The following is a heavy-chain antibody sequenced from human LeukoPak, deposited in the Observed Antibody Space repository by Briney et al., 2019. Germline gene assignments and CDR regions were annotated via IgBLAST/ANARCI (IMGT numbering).Heavy chain of an antibody. CDR3: ARTLTRYDCFDP. CDR2: TYYRSTWYN. D-gene: IGHD1-1*01. V-gene: IGHV6-1*01. Sequence: SQTLSLTCAISGDSVSSNSVTWNWIRQSPSRGLEWLGRTYYRSTWYNDNAVSVRGQKPVNPATSKNQFSLHLKSVTPKDTAVYYCARTLTRYDCFDPWGQGILVTVSS. J-gene: IGHJ5*02. CDR1: GDSVSSNSVT.